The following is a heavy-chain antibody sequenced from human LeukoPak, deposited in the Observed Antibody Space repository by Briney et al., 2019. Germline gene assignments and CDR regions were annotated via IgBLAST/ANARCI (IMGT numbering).Heavy chain of an antibody. CDR3: ARDDCSGGSCYFDY. D-gene: IGHD2-15*01. J-gene: IGHJ4*02. CDR1: GGSISSYY. CDR2: IYYSGST. V-gene: IGHV4-59*01. Sequence: SETLSLTCTVSGGSISSYYWSWIRQPPGKGLEWIWYIYYSGSTNYNPSLKSRVTISVDTSKNQFSLKLSSVTAADTAVYYCARDDCSGGSCYFDYWGQGTLVTVSS.